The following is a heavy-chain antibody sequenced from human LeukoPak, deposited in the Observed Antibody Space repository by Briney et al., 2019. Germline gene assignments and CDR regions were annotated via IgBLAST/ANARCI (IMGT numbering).Heavy chain of an antibody. J-gene: IGHJ6*02. D-gene: IGHD3-22*01. CDR3: ARVPSMIVETTYYYYCYGMDV. Sequence: GGSLRLSCAASGFTFSSYWMHWVRQAPGKGLVWVSRINSDGSSTSYADSVKGRFTISRDNAKNTPYLQMNSLRAEDTAVYYCARVPSMIVETTYYYYCYGMDVWGQGTTVTVSS. CDR1: GFTFSSYW. V-gene: IGHV3-74*01. CDR2: INSDGSST.